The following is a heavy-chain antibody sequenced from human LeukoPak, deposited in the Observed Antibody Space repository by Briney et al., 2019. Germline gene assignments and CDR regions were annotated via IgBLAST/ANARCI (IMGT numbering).Heavy chain of an antibody. CDR2: IKQDGSEK. J-gene: IGHJ4*02. V-gene: IGHV3-7*03. CDR1: GFTFSSYW. CDR3: AKDIMISSSSSSHFDY. Sequence: PGGSLRLSCAASGFTFSSYWMSWVRHTPGKGLEWVANIKQDGSEKYYVDSMKGRFTISRDNAKNSLYLQMNSLRAEDTALYYRAKDIMISSSSSSHFDYWGQGTLVTVSS. D-gene: IGHD6-13*01.